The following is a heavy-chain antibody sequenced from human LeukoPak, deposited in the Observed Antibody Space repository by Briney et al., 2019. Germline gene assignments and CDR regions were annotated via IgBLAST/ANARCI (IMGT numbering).Heavy chain of an antibody. CDR2: VSYDGTET. CDR3: ARDGYNYLSGWFDP. J-gene: IGHJ5*02. D-gene: IGHD5-24*01. CDR1: GFIFSRYG. V-gene: IGHV3-30*03. Sequence: GGSLRLSCAASGFIFSRYGMHWVRQAPGKGLEWVAVVSYDGTETKYADSVKGRLNLSRDNAKNSLYLQMNSLRAEDTAVYYCARDGYNYLSGWFDPWGQGTLVTVSS.